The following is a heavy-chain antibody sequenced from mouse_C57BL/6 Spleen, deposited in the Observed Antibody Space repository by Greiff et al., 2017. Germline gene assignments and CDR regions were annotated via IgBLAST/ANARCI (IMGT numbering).Heavy chain of an antibody. Sequence: VQRVESGAELVRPGASVTLSCKASGYTFTDYEMHWVKQTPVHGLEWIGAIDPETGGTAYNQKFKGKAILTADKSSSTAYMELRSLTSEDSAVYYCTGNSGALYAMDYWGQGTSVTVSS. J-gene: IGHJ4*01. CDR1: GYTFTDYE. D-gene: IGHD3-1*01. V-gene: IGHV1-15*01. CDR2: IDPETGGT. CDR3: TGNSGALYAMDY.